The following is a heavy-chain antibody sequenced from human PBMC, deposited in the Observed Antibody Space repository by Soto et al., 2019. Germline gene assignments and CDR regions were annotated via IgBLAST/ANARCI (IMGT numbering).Heavy chain of an antibody. CDR1: GFTFSSYA. D-gene: IGHD3-22*01. CDR2: LSGSGVST. Sequence: EVQLLESGGGLVQPGGSLRISCAASGFTFSSYAMTWVRQAPGKGLEWVSALSGSGVSTYYADSVKGRFNISRDNSKNTLYLQMNSRRAGDTAVYYCAKGGGSKDYYDTSGYYLYYYYAMDVWGQGTTVTVSS. V-gene: IGHV3-23*01. J-gene: IGHJ6*02. CDR3: AKGGGSKDYYDTSGYYLYYYYAMDV.